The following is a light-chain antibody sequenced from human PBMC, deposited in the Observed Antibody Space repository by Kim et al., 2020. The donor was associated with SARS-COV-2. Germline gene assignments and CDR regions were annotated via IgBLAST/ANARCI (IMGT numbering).Light chain of an antibody. Sequence: AIQLTQSPSSLSASVGDRVTITCRASQAISTGLAWYEQKPGNAPNLLIYDASSLQSGVPSRFSGSGSGTDFTLTISSLQPVDFATYYCQQFNRYPFTFGQGTRLEIK. J-gene: IGKJ5*01. CDR1: QAISTG. V-gene: IGKV1-13*02. CDR3: QQFNRYPFT. CDR2: DAS.